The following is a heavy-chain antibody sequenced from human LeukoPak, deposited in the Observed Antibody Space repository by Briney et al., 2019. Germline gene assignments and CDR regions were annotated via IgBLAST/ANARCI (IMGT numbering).Heavy chain of an antibody. CDR2: ISGSGGST. V-gene: IGHV3-23*01. D-gene: IGHD3-10*01. CDR3: ARDRGLLWFGEFPYGMDV. J-gene: IGHJ6*02. CDR1: GFTFSSYA. Sequence: PGGSLRLSCAASGFTFSSYAMSWVRQAPGKGLEWVSAISGSGGSTYYADSVKGRFTISRDNSKNTLYLQMNSLRAEDTAVYYCARDRGLLWFGEFPYGMDVWGQGTTVTVSS.